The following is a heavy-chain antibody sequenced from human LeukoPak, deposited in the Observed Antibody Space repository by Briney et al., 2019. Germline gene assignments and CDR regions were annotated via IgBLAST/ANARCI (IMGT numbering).Heavy chain of an antibody. CDR2: INGDGSST. Sequence: GGSLRLSCAASGFTFSSDWMHWVRQAPGKGPVWVSRINGDGSSTSYADSVKGRFTISRDNVQNTLYLQMNSLRVEDTAVYYCARVSSSFGAYFDSWGQGTTVTVSS. D-gene: IGHD2-8*01. J-gene: IGHJ4*03. V-gene: IGHV3-74*01. CDR3: ARVSSSFGAYFDS. CDR1: GFTFSSDW.